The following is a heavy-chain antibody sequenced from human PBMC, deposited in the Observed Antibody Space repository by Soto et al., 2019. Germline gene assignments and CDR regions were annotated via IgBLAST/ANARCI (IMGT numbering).Heavy chain of an antibody. D-gene: IGHD3-9*01. CDR3: ASSFPYYDILTGYTYGMDV. V-gene: IGHV4-4*02. CDR1: GGSISSSNW. J-gene: IGHJ6*02. CDR2: IYHSGST. Sequence: SETLSLTYAVSGGSISSSNWWSWVRQPPGKGLEWIGEIYHSGSTNYNPSLKSRVTISVDKSKNQFSLKLSSVTAADTAVYYCASSFPYYDILTGYTYGMDVWGQGTTVTVSS.